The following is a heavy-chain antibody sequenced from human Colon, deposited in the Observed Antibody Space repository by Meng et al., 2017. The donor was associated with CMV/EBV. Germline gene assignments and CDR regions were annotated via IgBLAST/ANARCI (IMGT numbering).Heavy chain of an antibody. J-gene: IGHJ5*02. Sequence: QVQLREWGPGLVKPPGTLSLTCAVSGGSIRCCNWWGWVRQPPGKGLEWIGEIYHSGSTNYNLSLKSRVTISVDKSKNQFSLKLSSVTAADTAVYYCARDLGAGYNWNYGYNWFDPWGQGTLVTVSS. V-gene: IGHV4-4*03. CDR3: ARDLGAGYNWNYGYNWFDP. CDR2: IYHSGST. D-gene: IGHD1-7*01. CDR1: GGSIRCCNW.